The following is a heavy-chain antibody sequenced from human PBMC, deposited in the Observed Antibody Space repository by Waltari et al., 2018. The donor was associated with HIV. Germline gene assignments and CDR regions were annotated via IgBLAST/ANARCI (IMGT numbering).Heavy chain of an antibody. V-gene: IGHV4-34*01. J-gene: IGHJ2*01. Sequence: QVQLQQWGAGLLKPSETLSLTCAVYGGSFSGYYWSWIRQPPGKGLEWIGEINHSGSTNSTPALKSRVTISVDTSKNQFSLKLSSVTAADTAVYYCARLGGGEWIQLWTPYWYFDLWGRGTLVTVSS. CDR1: GGSFSGYY. D-gene: IGHD5-18*01. CDR3: ARLGGGEWIQLWTPYWYFDL. CDR2: INHSGST.